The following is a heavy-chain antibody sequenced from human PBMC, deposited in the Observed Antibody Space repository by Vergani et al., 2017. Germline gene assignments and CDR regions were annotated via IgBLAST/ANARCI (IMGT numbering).Heavy chain of an antibody. CDR2: IYYSGST. J-gene: IGHJ4*02. V-gene: IGHV4-59*12. Sequence: QVQLQESGPGLVKPSETLSLTCTVSGGSISSYYWSWIRQPPGKGLEWIGYIYYSGSTYYNPSLKSRVTISVDTSKNQFSLKLSSVTAADTAVYYCARVAAAGTGFDYWGQGTLVTVSS. D-gene: IGHD6-13*01. CDR1: GGSISSYY. CDR3: ARVAAAGTGFDY.